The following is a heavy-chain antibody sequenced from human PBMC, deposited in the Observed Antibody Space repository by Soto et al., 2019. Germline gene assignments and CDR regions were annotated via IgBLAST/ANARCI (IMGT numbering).Heavy chain of an antibody. CDR2: IYWDDDK. CDR1: GFSLSTSGVG. J-gene: IGHJ5*02. D-gene: IGHD3-16*01. CDR3: AHSLYDYVWGTNWFDP. V-gene: IGHV2-5*02. Sequence: QITLKESGPTLVKPTQTLTLTFTFSGFSLSTSGVGVGWIRRPPGKALEWLALIYWDDDKRYSPSLKSRLTITKDTSKNQVVLTMTIMDPVDTATYYCAHSLYDYVWGTNWFDPWGQGTLVTVSS.